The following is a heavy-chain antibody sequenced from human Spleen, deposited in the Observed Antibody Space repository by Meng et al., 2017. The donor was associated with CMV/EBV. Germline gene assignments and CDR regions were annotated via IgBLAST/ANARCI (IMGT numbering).Heavy chain of an antibody. J-gene: IGHJ4*02. V-gene: IGHV2-5*01. D-gene: IGHD3-3*01. Sequence: TSGVGVAGIRQPPGKALEWLALVYWNDDKGYSTSLKSRLSITKDTSRNKVVLTMTNMDPLDTATYYCAHSQRHYDLRSGYVPLTDYWGRGTLVTVSS. CDR3: AHSQRHYDLRSGYVPLTDY. CDR1: TSGVG. CDR2: VYWNDDK.